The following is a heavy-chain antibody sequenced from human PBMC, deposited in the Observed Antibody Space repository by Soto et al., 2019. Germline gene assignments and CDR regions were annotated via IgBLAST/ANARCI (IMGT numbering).Heavy chain of an antibody. D-gene: IGHD3-16*01. J-gene: IGHJ4*02. CDR3: ARWITFGGVMAHLDY. CDR2: ISYDGSNK. Sequence: QVQLVESGGGVVQPGRSLRLSCAASGFTFSSYAMHWVRQAPGKGLEWVAVISYDGSNKYYADSVKGRFTISRDNSKNTLYLQMNSLRAEDRAVYYCARWITFGGVMAHLDYWGQGTLVTVSS. V-gene: IGHV3-30-3*01. CDR1: GFTFSSYA.